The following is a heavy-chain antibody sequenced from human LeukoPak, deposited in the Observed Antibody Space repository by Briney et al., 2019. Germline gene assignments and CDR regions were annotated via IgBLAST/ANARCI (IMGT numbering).Heavy chain of an antibody. V-gene: IGHV3-48*03. J-gene: IGHJ4*02. CDR1: GFTFSSYE. Sequence: PGGSLRLSCAASGFTFSSYEMNWVRQAPGKGLEWISYISTTGSTIYNTDIVQGRFTISRDNARNSLYLQMNSLRAEGTAVYYCARNFSYYVLWGQGTLVTVSS. CDR2: ISTTGSTI. CDR3: ARNFSYYVL. D-gene: IGHD3-10*02.